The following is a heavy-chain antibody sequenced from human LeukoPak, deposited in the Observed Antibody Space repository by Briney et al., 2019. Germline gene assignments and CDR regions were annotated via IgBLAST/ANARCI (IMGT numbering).Heavy chain of an antibody. D-gene: IGHD3-10*01. CDR2: IISDGSST. V-gene: IGHV3-74*01. Sequence: PGGSRRLSCVASGFTFSSHWMVWVRQAPGKGLVWVSRIISDGSSTNYADSVQGRFTISRDNAKNTLYLQMNSLRAEDTAVYYCARVGGSYGIDHWGQGTLVTVSS. CDR3: ARVGGSYGIDH. J-gene: IGHJ4*02. CDR1: GFTFSSHW.